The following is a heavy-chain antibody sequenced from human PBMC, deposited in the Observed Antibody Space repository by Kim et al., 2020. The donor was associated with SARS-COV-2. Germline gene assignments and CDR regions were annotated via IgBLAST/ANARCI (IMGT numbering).Heavy chain of an antibody. Sequence: IMDSGARTHYGESGKGGLNISRDNSKNTLYLQLNSLRAEDTAVYYCSASDYWGQGTLVTVSS. J-gene: IGHJ4*02. CDR2: IMDSGART. V-gene: IGHV3-23*01. CDR3: SASDY.